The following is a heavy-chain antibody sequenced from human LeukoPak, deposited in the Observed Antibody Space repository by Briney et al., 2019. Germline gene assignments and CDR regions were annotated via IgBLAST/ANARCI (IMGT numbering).Heavy chain of an antibody. D-gene: IGHD3-9*01. V-gene: IGHV3-23*01. J-gene: IGHJ2*01. CDR1: GFTFSSYA. CDR3: AKDPDDILTGYFYWYFDL. CDR2: ISGSGGST. Sequence: GXXLRLSCAASGFTFSSYAMSWVRQAPGKRLEWVSAISGSGGSTYYADSVKGRFTISRDNSKNTLYLQMNTLRAEDTAVYYCAKDPDDILTGYFYWYFDLWGRGTLVTVSS.